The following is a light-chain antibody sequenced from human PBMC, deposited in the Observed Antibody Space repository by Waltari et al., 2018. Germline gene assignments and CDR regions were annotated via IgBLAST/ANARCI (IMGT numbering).Light chain of an antibody. J-gene: IGKJ4*01. CDR3: QQYDADSALT. CDR2: KAS. CDR1: QSISVW. V-gene: IGKV1-5*03. Sequence: DIQMTQSPSTVSASVGDKVTITCRASQSISVWLAWYQQKPGKPPKLPIYKASTLETGVPSRFTGSGSGTEFTLTITSLQPDDFATYFCQQYDADSALTFGEGTQVEMK.